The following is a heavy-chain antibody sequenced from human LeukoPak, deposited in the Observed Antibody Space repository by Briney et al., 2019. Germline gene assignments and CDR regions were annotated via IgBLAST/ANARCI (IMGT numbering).Heavy chain of an antibody. CDR2: MAADGGVK. J-gene: IGHJ4*02. V-gene: IGHV3-30*03. CDR3: AREASWGQWYFDH. CDR1: AFTFNDQG. Sequence: PGTSLRLSCVASAFTFNDQGMDWVRQAPGKGLEGGAVMAADGGVKHYAEAVKGRFILSRDNSKNTLFLQMNGLTVENRAVYYCAREASWGQWYFDHWGQGTPVAVSS. D-gene: IGHD2-2*01.